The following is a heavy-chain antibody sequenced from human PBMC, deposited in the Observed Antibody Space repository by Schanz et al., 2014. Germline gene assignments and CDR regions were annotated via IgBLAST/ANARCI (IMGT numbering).Heavy chain of an antibody. V-gene: IGHV3-23*04. CDR2: MIGSGSSV. J-gene: IGHJ4*02. CDR3: AKDGRLPYYGTGSDFDY. D-gene: IGHD3-22*01. CDR1: GFTFSRYG. Sequence: VQLVESGGGVVQPGRSLRLSCAASGFTFSRYGMSWVRQAPGKGLEWVSRMIGSGSSVFYADSVKGRFTISRDNLKNTVYLQMNSLRAGDTAVYYCAKDGRLPYYGTGSDFDYWGQGTLVAVSS.